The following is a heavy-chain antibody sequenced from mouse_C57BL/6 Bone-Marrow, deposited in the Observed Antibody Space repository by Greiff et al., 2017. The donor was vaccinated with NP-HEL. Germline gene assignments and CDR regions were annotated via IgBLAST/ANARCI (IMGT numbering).Heavy chain of an antibody. D-gene: IGHD2-4*01. CDR3: ARFYYDYAWFAY. Sequence: EVQLQESGGDLVKPGGSLKLSCAASGFTFSSYGMSWVRQTPDKRLEWVATISSGGSYTYYPDSVKGRFTISRDNAKNTLYLQMSSLKSEDTAMYYCARFYYDYAWFAYWGQGTLVTVSA. V-gene: IGHV5-6*01. CDR2: ISSGGSYT. CDR1: GFTFSSYG. J-gene: IGHJ3*01.